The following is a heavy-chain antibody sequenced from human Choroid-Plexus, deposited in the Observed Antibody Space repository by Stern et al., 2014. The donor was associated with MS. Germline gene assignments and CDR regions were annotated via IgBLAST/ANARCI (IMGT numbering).Heavy chain of an antibody. Sequence: VQLVESGGGVAQPGRPLRLSCAASGFTFSNFGMHWVRQAPGKGLEWVSLISYDGSDKYYADSVKGRFTIFRANSKNTLYMHMNSLRAEDTAVYYCAKDRQWSTYFFDYWGQGSLVTVSS. J-gene: IGHJ4*02. D-gene: IGHD2-15*01. V-gene: IGHV3-30*18. CDR2: ISYDGSDK. CDR1: GFTFSNFG. CDR3: AKDRQWSTYFFDY.